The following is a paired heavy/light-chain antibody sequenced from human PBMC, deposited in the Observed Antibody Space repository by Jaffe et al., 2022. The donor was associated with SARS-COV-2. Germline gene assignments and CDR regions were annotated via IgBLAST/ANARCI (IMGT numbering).Light chain of an antibody. J-gene: IGKJ2*01. CDR2: AAS. CDR1: RSISTY. Sequence: DIQMTQSPSSLSVSVGDRVTITCRASRSISTYLNWYQQKPGKAPNLLIYAASTLQSGVSSRFSGSGSGTDFTLTISSLQPEDFATYYCQQSYSSPPYTFGQGTKLEIK. CDR3: QQSYSSPPYT. V-gene: IGKV1-39*01.
Heavy chain of an antibody. CDR2: IYTGGST. CDR1: GFTVSSNY. J-gene: IGHJ4*02. Sequence: EVQLVESGGGLSQPGGSLRLSCAASGFTVSSNYMTWVRQAPGKGLEWVSVIYTGGSTYYTDSVKGRFTISRDNSKNTLYLQMNSLRAEDTAVYYCARNGDCPGDCYLDQWGQGTLVTVSS. D-gene: IGHD2-21*02. V-gene: IGHV3-53*01. CDR3: ARNGDCPGDCYLDQ.